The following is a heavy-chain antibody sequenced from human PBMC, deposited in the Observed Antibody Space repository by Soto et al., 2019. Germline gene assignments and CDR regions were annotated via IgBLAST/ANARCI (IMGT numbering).Heavy chain of an antibody. D-gene: IGHD6-13*01. CDR2: INAGNGNT. CDR1: GYTFTSYA. J-gene: IGHJ4*02. V-gene: IGHV1-3*01. Sequence: ASVKVSCKASGYTFTSYAMHWVRQAPGQRLEWMGWINAGNGNTKYSQKFQGRVTITRDTSASTAYMELSSLRSEDTAVYYCARDLLITRQQLVPVSSGYWGQGTLVTVSS. CDR3: ARDLLITRQQLVPVSSGY.